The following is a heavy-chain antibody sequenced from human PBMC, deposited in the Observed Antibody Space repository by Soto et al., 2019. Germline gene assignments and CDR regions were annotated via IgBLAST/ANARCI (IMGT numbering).Heavy chain of an antibody. J-gene: IGHJ5*02. Sequence: SQTLSPTCAVHGGSFSGYYWSWIRQPPGKGLEWIGEINHSGSTNYNPSLKSRVTIPVDTSKNQFSLRMTSVTAADTDVYYFAMVEGYLLNGFDPWGQGTLVT. CDR3: AMVEGYLLNGFDP. CDR2: INHSGST. CDR1: GGSFSGYY. V-gene: IGHV4-34*01. D-gene: IGHD2-15*01.